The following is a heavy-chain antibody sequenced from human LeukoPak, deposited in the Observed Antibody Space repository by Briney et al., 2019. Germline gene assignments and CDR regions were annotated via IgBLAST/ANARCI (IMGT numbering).Heavy chain of an antibody. CDR2: IKSKSDGGTI. CDR3: TTDLDY. J-gene: IGHJ4*02. V-gene: IGHV3-15*01. Sequence: GGSLRLSCAVSEFIFRDVWMSWVRQAPGKGLEWVGRIKSKSDGGTIDYAAPVKGRVTMSRDDSKKTFSLEMNNLKTEDTGVYYCTTDLDYWGQGTLVTVSS. CDR1: EFIFRDVW.